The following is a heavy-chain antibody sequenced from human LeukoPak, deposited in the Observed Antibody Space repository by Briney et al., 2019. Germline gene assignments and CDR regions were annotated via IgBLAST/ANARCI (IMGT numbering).Heavy chain of an antibody. D-gene: IGHD1-26*01. CDR3: ATSIIVGAIPFDY. J-gene: IGHJ4*02. Sequence: SVKVSCKASGGTFSSYAISWVRQAPGQGLEWMGGIIPIFGTANYAQKFQGRVTITADESTSTAYMELSSLRSEDAAVYYCATSIIVGAIPFDYWGQGTLVTVSS. CDR2: IIPIFGTA. CDR1: GGTFSSYA. V-gene: IGHV1-69*13.